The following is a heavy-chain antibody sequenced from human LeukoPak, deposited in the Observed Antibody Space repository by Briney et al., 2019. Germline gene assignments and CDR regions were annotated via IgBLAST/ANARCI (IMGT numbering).Heavy chain of an antibody. V-gene: IGHV3-30*18. CDR1: GFTFSSYG. D-gene: IGHD2-15*01. J-gene: IGHJ4*02. CDR3: AKGAVYCTGTGCYFFDY. CDR2: ISYDGSDK. Sequence: PGGSLRLPCAASGFTFSSYGMHWVRQAPGKGLEWVAVISYDGSDKYYADSVKGRFTISRDNSKNTLYLQMNSLRTEDTAVYYCAKGAVYCTGTGCYFFDYWGQGTLVTVSS.